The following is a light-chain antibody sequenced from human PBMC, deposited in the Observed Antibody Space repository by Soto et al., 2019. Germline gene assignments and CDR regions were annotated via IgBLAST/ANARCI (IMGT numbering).Light chain of an antibody. CDR1: QSLLHSNGYNY. V-gene: IGKV2-28*01. Sequence: DVVMTQSPLSLPVAPGEPASISCMSSQSLLHSNGYNYLDWYLQKPGQSPQLLISLASKRASGVPDRFSGSGSGTDFTLKITTVVAEDVGVYYCMQGLLTPYTFGQGTKLEI. J-gene: IGKJ2*01. CDR2: LAS. CDR3: MQGLLTPYT.